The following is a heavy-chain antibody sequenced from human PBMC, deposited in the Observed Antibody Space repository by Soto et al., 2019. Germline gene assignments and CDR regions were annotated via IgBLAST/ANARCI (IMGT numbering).Heavy chain of an antibody. CDR2: ITASGAGT. D-gene: IGHD6-19*01. Sequence: PGGSLRLSCAASGFTFSSSAMSWVRQAPGKGLEWVSAITASGAGTYYADSVKGRFTISRDNSKNTLYLQMNSLRAEDTAIYYCAREIEGQWLPLYGMDVRGQGTTVTVSS. CDR1: GFTFSSSA. CDR3: AREIEGQWLPLYGMDV. V-gene: IGHV3-23*01. J-gene: IGHJ6*02.